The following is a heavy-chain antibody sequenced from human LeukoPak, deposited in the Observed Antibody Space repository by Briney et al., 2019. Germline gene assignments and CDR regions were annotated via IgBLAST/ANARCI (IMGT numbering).Heavy chain of an antibody. V-gene: IGHV4-59*02. J-gene: IGHJ3*02. CDR1: GGSVSSYY. CDR3: ARGLHGAFDI. CDR2: IHYSGST. Sequence: SETLSLTCTVSGGSVSSYYWSWIRQPPGKGLEWIGYIHYSGSTNYNPSLKSRVTISVDTSKNQFSLKLSSVTAADTAVYYCARGLHGAFDIWGQGTMVTVSS.